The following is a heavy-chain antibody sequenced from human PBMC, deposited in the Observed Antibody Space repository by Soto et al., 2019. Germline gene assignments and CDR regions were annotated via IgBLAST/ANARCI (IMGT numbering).Heavy chain of an antibody. V-gene: IGHV3-23*01. CDR1: WFTSSNYA. CDR3: AKLETGLLQSHES. J-gene: IGHJ5*02. Sequence: PGGSLILSCAASWFTSSNYAMNWVRRAPGKGMEWVSAITRGGFTYYADSVKGRFTISRDNSKNTLYLQMNSLRAEDTAIYYCAKLETGLLQSHESWGQGTVVSLCS. D-gene: IGHD2-21*01. CDR2: ITRGGFT.